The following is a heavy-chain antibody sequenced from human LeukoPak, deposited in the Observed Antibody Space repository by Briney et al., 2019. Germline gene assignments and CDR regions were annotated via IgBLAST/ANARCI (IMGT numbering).Heavy chain of an antibody. J-gene: IGHJ1*01. CDR3: AKKDDYVWGSYRSEYFQH. D-gene: IGHD3-16*02. Sequence: GGSLRLSCAASGFTFSTYAMSWVRQAPGKGLEWVSDISGSGGSTYYAGSVRGRLTISRDNSRNTLYLQMNSLRAEDTAVYYCAKKDDYVWGSYRSEYFQHWGQGTLVTVSS. CDR2: ISGSGGST. CDR1: GFTFSTYA. V-gene: IGHV3-23*01.